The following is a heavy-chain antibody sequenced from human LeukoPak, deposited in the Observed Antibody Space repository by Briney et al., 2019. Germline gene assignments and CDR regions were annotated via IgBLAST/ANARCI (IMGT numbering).Heavy chain of an antibody. CDR1: GFTFSSYA. D-gene: IGHD4-11*01. Sequence: GRSLRLSCAASGFTFSSYAMHWVRQAPGKGLEWVAVISYDGSNKYYADSVKGRFTISRDNAKNSLYLQMNSLRAEDTAVYYCARDRVYSNSRNGMDVWGQGTTVTVSS. V-gene: IGHV3-30-3*01. J-gene: IGHJ6*02. CDR2: ISYDGSNK. CDR3: ARDRVYSNSRNGMDV.